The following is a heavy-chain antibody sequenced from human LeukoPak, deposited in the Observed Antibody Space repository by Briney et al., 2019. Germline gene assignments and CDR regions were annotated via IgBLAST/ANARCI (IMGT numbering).Heavy chain of an antibody. CDR1: GGSIGTYW. CDR2: FRYSGTA. Sequence: SETLSLTCGVSGGSIGTYWWNWIRQPAGKGLEWIGRFRYSGTANYNPSLKSRVSMSLDMSKNQFFLNLSSVTAADTAIYYCARGSDTSHNWFDPWGLGTLVTVSP. V-gene: IGHV4-4*07. J-gene: IGHJ5*02. D-gene: IGHD2-2*01. CDR3: ARGSDTSHNWFDP.